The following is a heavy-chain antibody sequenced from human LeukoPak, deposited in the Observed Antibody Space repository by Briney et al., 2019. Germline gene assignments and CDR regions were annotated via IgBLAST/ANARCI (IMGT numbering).Heavy chain of an antibody. J-gene: IGHJ4*02. Sequence: GGSLRLSCAASGFTVSSNYMSWVRQAPGKGLEWVSVIYSGGSTYYADSVKGRFTISRDNSKNTLYLQMNSLRAEDTAVYYCARLWGRYYFDYWGQGTLVTVSS. CDR2: IYSGGST. V-gene: IGHV3-53*01. CDR1: GFTVSSNY. CDR3: ARLWGRYYFDY. D-gene: IGHD3-16*01.